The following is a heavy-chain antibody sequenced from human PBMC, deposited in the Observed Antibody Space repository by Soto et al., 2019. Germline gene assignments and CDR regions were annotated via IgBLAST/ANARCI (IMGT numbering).Heavy chain of an antibody. J-gene: IGHJ4*02. CDR2: IGAGYGT. CDR3: ATPYSSSWFSPFDY. CDR1: GFTFGSYA. D-gene: IGHD6-13*01. Sequence: EVQLLESGGGLVQPGGSLRLSCAASGFTFGSYAMSWVRQAPGKGLEWVSSIGAGYGTYYADSVKGRFTISRDNSKNTLYLQMNSLRAEDTVIYYCATPYSSSWFSPFDYWGQGSLVTVSS. V-gene: IGHV3-23*01.